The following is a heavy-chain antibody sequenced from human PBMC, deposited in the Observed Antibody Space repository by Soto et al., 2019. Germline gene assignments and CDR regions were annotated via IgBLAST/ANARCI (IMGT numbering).Heavy chain of an antibody. CDR2: ISGSGDDT. CDR3: AKWNGYDDY. Sequence: EVQLLESGGGLVQPGGSLRLSCAASGFTFSNYGMSWVRQAPGKGLEWVLGISGSGDDTYYVDSVKGRFTISRDNSKNMVYVQMNSLRGEDTAVYYCAKWNGYDDYWGQGTLVTVSS. V-gene: IGHV3-23*01. J-gene: IGHJ4*02. CDR1: GFTFSNYG. D-gene: IGHD5-12*01.